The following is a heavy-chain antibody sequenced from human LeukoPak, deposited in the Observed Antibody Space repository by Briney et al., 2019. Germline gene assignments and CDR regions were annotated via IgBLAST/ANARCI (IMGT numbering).Heavy chain of an antibody. D-gene: IGHD3-10*01. CDR1: GFAFSSYA. CDR3: AKLESPPLITMVRGVIFDY. CDR2: ISGSGGST. J-gene: IGHJ4*02. V-gene: IGHV3-23*01. Sequence: PGGSLRLSCAASGFAFSSYAMRWVRQAPGKGLEWVSAISGSGGSTYYADSVKGRFTISRDNSKNTLYLQMNSLRAEDTAVYYCAKLESPPLITMVRGVIFDYWGQGTLVTVSS.